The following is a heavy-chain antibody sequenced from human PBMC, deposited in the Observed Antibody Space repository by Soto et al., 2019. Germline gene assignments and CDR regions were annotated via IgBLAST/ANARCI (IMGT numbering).Heavy chain of an antibody. CDR3: ARQEVSSGPPDY. V-gene: IGHV4-39*01. Sequence: PSETLSLTCTVSGGSISSSGYYWGWIRQPPGKGLEWIGSFYYSGSTYYNPSLKSRVTISVDTSKNQFSLKLSSVTAADTAVYYCARQEVSSGPPDYWGQGTLVTVSS. J-gene: IGHJ4*02. CDR2: FYYSGST. D-gene: IGHD3-22*01. CDR1: GGSISSSGYY.